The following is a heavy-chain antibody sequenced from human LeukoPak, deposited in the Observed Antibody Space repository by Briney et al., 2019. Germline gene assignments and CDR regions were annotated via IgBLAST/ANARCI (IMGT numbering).Heavy chain of an antibody. Sequence: SETLSLTCTVSGGSISSSSYYWGWIRQPPGKGLEWIGSIYYSGSTYYNPSLKSRVSISVDTSKNQFSLKLSSVTAADTAVYYCARKPIAVAGTNFFDYWGQGTLVTASS. CDR2: IYYSGST. V-gene: IGHV4-39*01. CDR1: GGSISSSSYY. J-gene: IGHJ4*02. D-gene: IGHD6-19*01. CDR3: ARKPIAVAGTNFFDY.